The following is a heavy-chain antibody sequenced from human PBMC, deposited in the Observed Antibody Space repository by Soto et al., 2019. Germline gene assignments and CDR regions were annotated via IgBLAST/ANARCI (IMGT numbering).Heavy chain of an antibody. CDR3: AKGQYYDSSGYYYFWGWEAFDI. J-gene: IGHJ3*02. CDR1: GFTFSSYA. V-gene: IGHV3-23*01. CDR2: ISGSGGST. Sequence: GGSLRLSCAASGFTFSSYAMSWVRQAPGKGLEWVSAISGSGGSTYYADSVKGRFTISRDNSKNTLYLQMNSLRAEDTAVYYCAKGQYYDSSGYYYFWGWEAFDIWGQGTMVTVSS. D-gene: IGHD3-22*01.